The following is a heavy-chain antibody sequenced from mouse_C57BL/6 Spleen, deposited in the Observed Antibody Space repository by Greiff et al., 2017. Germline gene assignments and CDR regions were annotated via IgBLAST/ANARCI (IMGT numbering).Heavy chain of an antibody. Sequence: QVQLQQPGAELVKPGASVKLSCKASGYTFTSYWMHWVKPRPGQGLEWIGMIHPHSGSTNYNEKFKSKATLTVDKSSSTAYMQLSSLTSEDSAVYYCARAGVYYSSYWYFDVWGTGPTVTDSS. D-gene: IGHD2-5*01. CDR1: GYTFTSYW. CDR2: IHPHSGST. J-gene: IGHJ1*03. CDR3: ARAGVYYSSYWYFDV. V-gene: IGHV1-64*01.